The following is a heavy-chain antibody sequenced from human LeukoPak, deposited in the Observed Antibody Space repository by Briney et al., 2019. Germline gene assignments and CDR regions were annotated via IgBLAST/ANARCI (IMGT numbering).Heavy chain of an antibody. CDR3: ASIRYYDILTGYSYYYGMDV. CDR1: GGTFSSYA. J-gene: IGHJ6*04. V-gene: IGHV1-69*06. CDR2: IIPIFGTA. D-gene: IGHD3-9*01. Sequence: VASVKVSCKASGGTFSSYAISWVRRAPGQGLEWMGGIIPIFGTANYAQKFQGRVTITADKSTSTAYMELSSLRSEDTAVYYCASIRYYDILTGYSYYYGMDVWGKGTTVTVSS.